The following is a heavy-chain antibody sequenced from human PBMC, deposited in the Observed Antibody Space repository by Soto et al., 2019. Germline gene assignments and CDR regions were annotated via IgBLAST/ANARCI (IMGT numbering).Heavy chain of an antibody. J-gene: IGHJ4*02. CDR2: INHSGST. D-gene: IGHD3-22*01. Sequence: QVQLQQWGAGLLKPSETLSLTCAVYGGSFSGYYWSWIRQPPGKGLEWLGEINHSGSTNYNPSLKSRVTISVDTSKNQFSLKLSSVTAADTAVNYCARAYYYDSSGYYPPDYWGQGTLVTVSS. CDR1: GGSFSGYY. V-gene: IGHV4-34*01. CDR3: ARAYYYDSSGYYPPDY.